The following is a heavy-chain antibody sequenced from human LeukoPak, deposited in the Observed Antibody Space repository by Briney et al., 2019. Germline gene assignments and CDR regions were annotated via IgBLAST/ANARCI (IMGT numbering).Heavy chain of an antibody. J-gene: IGHJ4*02. CDR2: ISWNSGNI. CDR1: GFTFDDYA. D-gene: IGHD4-23*01. V-gene: IGHV3-9*01. Sequence: PGGSLRLSCAASGFTFDDYAMHWVRQTPGKGLEWVSGISWNSGNIDSADSVKGRFTISRDKAKNSLYLQMNSLGAEDTALYYCAKDSGYGGNYIDYWGQGILVTVSS. CDR3: AKDSGYGGNYIDY.